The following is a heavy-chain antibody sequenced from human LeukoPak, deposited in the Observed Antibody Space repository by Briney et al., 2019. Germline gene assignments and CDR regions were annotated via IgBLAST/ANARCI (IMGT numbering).Heavy chain of an antibody. D-gene: IGHD5-18*01. V-gene: IGHV3-23*01. J-gene: IGHJ4*02. CDR3: WAKDTAMGSNYDY. CDR1: GFTFSSYA. CDR2: ISGSGGST. Sequence: PGGSLRLSCAASGFTFSSYAMSWVRQAPGKGLEWVSAISGSGGSTYYADSVKGRFTISRDNSKNTLYLQMNSLRAEDTAVYYCWAKDTAMGSNYDYWGQGTLVTVSS.